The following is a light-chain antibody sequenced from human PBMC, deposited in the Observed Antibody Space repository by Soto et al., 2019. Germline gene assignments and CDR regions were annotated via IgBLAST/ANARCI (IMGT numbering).Light chain of an antibody. CDR3: HQRTKWPPT. CDR1: QSISVY. V-gene: IGKV3-11*01. J-gene: IGKJ4*01. CDR2: DAS. Sequence: EIVLTQSPATLSLSPGERASLSCRASQSISVYLAWYQQKPGQAPRLLIYDASNRATGIPARFSGSGSGTDFTLTISSLEPEDFSVYYCHQRTKWPPTFGGWTKVEI.